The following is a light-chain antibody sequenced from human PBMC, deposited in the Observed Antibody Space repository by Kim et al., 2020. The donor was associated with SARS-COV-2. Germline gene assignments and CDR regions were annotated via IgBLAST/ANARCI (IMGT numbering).Light chain of an antibody. CDR3: QSHDSINHLVI. J-gene: IGLJ2*01. CDR2: EDN. V-gene: IGLV6-57*03. CDR1: SGSIASDY. Sequence: TVTISCTRSSGSIASDYVQWYQQRPGSAPTTVIYEDNQRPSGVPDRFSGSIDSSSNSASLTISGLKTEDEADYYCQSHDSINHLVIFGGGTKVTVL.